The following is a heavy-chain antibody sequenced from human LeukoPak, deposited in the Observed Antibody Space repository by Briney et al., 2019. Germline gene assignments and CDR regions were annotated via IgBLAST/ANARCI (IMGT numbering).Heavy chain of an antibody. V-gene: IGHV3-9*01. Sequence: GGSLRLSCAATGYSFKDYGMHWVRQPPGKGLEWVSAINWNGGGTDYADSVKGRFTIFRDNAKNSLYLQLNSLRPEDTALYYCAKHLTATNTYIFFGLDVWGQGTSVTVSS. CDR3: AKHLTATNTYIFFGLDV. CDR2: INWNGGGT. CDR1: GYSFKDYG. J-gene: IGHJ6*02. D-gene: IGHD1-26*01.